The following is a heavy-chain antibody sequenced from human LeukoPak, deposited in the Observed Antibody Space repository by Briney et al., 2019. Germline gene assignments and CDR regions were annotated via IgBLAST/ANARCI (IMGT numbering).Heavy chain of an antibody. V-gene: IGHV4-34*01. CDR1: GGSFSGYY. CDR3: ARADYYYYYYGMDV. J-gene: IGHJ6*02. CDR2: IYHSGST. Sequence: PSETLSLTCAVYGGSFSGYYWTWIRQPPGKGLEWIGYIYHSGSTYYNPSLKSRVTISVDRSKNQFSLKLSSVTAADTAVYYCARADYYYYYYGMDVWGQGTTVTVSS.